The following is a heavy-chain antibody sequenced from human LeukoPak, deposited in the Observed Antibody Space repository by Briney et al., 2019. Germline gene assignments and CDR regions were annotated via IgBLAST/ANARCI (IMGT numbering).Heavy chain of an antibody. Sequence: ASVKVSCKASGYTFTSYGISWVRQAPGRGLEWMGWISAYNGNTNYAQKLQGRVTMTTDTSTSTAYMELRSLRSDDTAVYYCARVGTTVTTYDYNWFDPWGQGTLVTVSS. V-gene: IGHV1-18*01. CDR3: ARVGTTVTTYDYNWFDP. CDR2: ISAYNGNT. D-gene: IGHD4-17*01. CDR1: GYTFTSYG. J-gene: IGHJ5*02.